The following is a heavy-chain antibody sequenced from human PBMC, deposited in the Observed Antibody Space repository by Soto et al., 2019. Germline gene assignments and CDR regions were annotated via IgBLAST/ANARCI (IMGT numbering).Heavy chain of an antibody. D-gene: IGHD3-9*01. CDR1: GYTFTGYY. Sequence: GASVKVSCKASGYTFTGYYMHWVRQAPGQGLEWMGWINPNSGGTNYAQKFQGWVTMTRDTSVSTAYMELSRLRSDDTAVYYCARAHYDILTGYYMGYYYYYMDVWGKGTTVTVSS. V-gene: IGHV1-2*04. CDR2: INPNSGGT. CDR3: ARAHYDILTGYYMGYYYYYMDV. J-gene: IGHJ6*03.